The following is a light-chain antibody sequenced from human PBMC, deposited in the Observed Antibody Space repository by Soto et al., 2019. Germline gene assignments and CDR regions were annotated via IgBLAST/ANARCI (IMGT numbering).Light chain of an antibody. CDR3: HQRSKWPLT. J-gene: IGKJ4*01. CDR2: DVS. V-gene: IGKV3-11*01. CDR1: QSVNTY. Sequence: EIVLTQSPGTLSLSPGERATLSCRASQSVNTYLAWYQQKPGQAPRLLIHDVSTRVTGIPARFSGSGSGTDFTLTISSLEPEDFAVYYCHQRSKWPLTFGGGTKVEIK.